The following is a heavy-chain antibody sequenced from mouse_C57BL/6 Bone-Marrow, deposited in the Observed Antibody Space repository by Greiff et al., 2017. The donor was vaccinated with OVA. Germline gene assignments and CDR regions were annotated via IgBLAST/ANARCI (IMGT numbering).Heavy chain of an antibody. D-gene: IGHD1-1*01. CDR3: ARSTVGARYFDY. J-gene: IGHJ2*01. V-gene: IGHV1-76*01. CDR1: GYTFTDYY. CDR2: IYPGSGNT. Sequence: VQLQQSGAELVRPGASVKLSCKASGYTFTDYYINWVKQRPGQGLEWIARIYPGSGNTYYNEKFKGKATLTAEKSSSTAYMQLSSLTSEDSAVYFCARSTVGARYFDYWGQGTTLTVSS.